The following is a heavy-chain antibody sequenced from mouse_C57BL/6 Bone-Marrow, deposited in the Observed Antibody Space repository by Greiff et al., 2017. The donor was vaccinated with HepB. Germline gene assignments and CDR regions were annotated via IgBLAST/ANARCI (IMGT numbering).Heavy chain of an antibody. Sequence: DVHLVESGGDLVKPGGSLKLSCAASGFTFSSYGMSWVRQTPDKRLEWVATISSGGSYTYYPDSVKGRFTISRDNAKNTLYLQMSSLKSEDTAMYYCARQLRSSFAYWGQGTLVTVSA. CDR2: ISSGGSYT. CDR3: ARQLRSSFAY. V-gene: IGHV5-6*01. CDR1: GFTFSSYG. D-gene: IGHD1-1*01. J-gene: IGHJ3*01.